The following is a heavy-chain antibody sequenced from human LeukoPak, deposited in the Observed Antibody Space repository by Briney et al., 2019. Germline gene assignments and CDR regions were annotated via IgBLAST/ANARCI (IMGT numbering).Heavy chain of an antibody. CDR3: ARGLREQWLVNGPFDY. D-gene: IGHD6-19*01. CDR1: GGSISSGSYY. V-gene: IGHV4-61*02. Sequence: SQTLSLTCTVSGGSISSGSYYWSWIRQPAGKGLEWIGRIYTSGNTNYNPSLKSRVTISVDTSKNQFSLKLSSVTAADTAVYYCARGLREQWLVNGPFDYWGQGTLVTVSS. J-gene: IGHJ4*02. CDR2: IYTSGNT.